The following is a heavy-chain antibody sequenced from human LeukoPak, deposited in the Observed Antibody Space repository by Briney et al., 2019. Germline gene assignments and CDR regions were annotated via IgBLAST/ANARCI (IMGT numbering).Heavy chain of an antibody. CDR3: ASDESSVFLFQH. CDR1: GFTFSSYG. CDR2: ISYDGSNK. D-gene: IGHD5/OR15-5a*01. J-gene: IGHJ1*01. Sequence: GGSLRLSCAASGFTFSSYGMHWVRQAPGKGLEWVAVISYDGSNKYYADSVKGRFTISRDNSKNTLYLQMNSLRAEDTAVYYCASDESSVFLFQHWGQGTLVTVSS. V-gene: IGHV3-30*03.